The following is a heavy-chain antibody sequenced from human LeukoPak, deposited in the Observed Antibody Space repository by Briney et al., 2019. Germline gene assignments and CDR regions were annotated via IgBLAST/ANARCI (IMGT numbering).Heavy chain of an antibody. V-gene: IGHV3-30*18. D-gene: IGHD1-7*01. Sequence: GGSLRLSCAASGFTFSSYGMHWVRQAPAKGLEWVAVISYDGSNKYYADSVKGRFTISRDNSKNTLYLQMNSLRAEDTAVYYCAKDQGTESSYYYGMDVWGKGTTVTVSS. J-gene: IGHJ6*04. CDR1: GFTFSSYG. CDR2: ISYDGSNK. CDR3: AKDQGTESSYYYGMDV.